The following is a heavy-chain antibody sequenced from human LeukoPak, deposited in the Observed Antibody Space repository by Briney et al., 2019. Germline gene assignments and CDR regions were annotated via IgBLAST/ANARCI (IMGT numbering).Heavy chain of an antibody. CDR1: GFTFSSYA. Sequence: GGSLRLSCAASGFTFSSYAMSWVRQAPGKGLEWVSGISSSGSRTYYADSVKGRFTISRDNSKNTLYLQMNSLRAEDTAVYYCAKVYSGSYYRASFDYWGQGTLVTVSS. CDR3: AKVYSGSYYRASFDY. CDR2: ISSSGSRT. J-gene: IGHJ4*02. V-gene: IGHV3-23*01. D-gene: IGHD1-26*01.